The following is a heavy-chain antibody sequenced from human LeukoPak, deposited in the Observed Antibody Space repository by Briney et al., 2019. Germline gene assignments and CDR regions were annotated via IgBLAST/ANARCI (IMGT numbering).Heavy chain of an antibody. J-gene: IGHJ4*02. CDR2: INPKSGGT. Sequence: ASVKVSCKASGYTFTDYYMHWVRQAPGQGLEWMGSINPKSGGTNYAQKFQGRVTMTRDTSISTAYMELSRLGSDDTAVYYCARGDSGVVTNYYWGQGTLVTVSS. CDR1: GYTFTDYY. D-gene: IGHD2-21*02. V-gene: IGHV1-2*02. CDR3: ARGDSGVVTNYY.